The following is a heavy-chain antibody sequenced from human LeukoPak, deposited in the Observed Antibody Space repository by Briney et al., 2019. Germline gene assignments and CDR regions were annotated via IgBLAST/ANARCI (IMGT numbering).Heavy chain of an antibody. CDR2: VYYSGSI. CDR3: ARLNPGYVTAPHDS. V-gene: IGHV4-39*01. J-gene: IGHJ5*01. CDR1: GGSITAGNHH. D-gene: IGHD3-16*01. Sequence: SETLSLTCTVSGGSITAGNHHWGWIRQPPGKGLEWIGSVYYSGSIFSDTSHKSRVTISGDTSKNQFSLSLSSVTAADTPVYYCARLNPGYVTAPHDSWGQGMLVTVSS.